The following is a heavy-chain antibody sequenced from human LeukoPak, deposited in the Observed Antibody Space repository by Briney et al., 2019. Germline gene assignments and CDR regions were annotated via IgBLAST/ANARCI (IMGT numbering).Heavy chain of an antibody. CDR1: GYTFSSYV. CDR2: INRYNANT. CDR3: TTAGYDFWSGHYTALGEFDY. D-gene: IGHD3-3*01. Sequence: ASVRVSCKASGYTFSSYVINWVRQAPGQGLEWMGWINRYNANTSYAQKVQGRVTMTTETSTNTAYMELRSLRSDDTAVYYCTTAGYDFWSGHYTALGEFDYWGQGTLVTASS. J-gene: IGHJ4*02. V-gene: IGHV1-18*01.